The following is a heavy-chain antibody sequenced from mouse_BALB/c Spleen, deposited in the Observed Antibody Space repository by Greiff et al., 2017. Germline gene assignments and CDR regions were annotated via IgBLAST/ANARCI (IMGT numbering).Heavy chain of an antibody. D-gene: IGHD1-1*01. CDR3: ASNYYGSGGAMDY. CDR2: IDPANGNT. Sequence: EVKLQESGAELVKPGASVKLSCTASGFNIKDTYMHWVKQRPEQGLEWIGRIDPANGNTKYDPKFQGKATITADTSSNTAYLQLSSLTSEDTAVYYCASNYYGSGGAMDYWGQGTSVTVSS. V-gene: IGHV14-3*02. CDR1: GFNIKDTY. J-gene: IGHJ4*01.